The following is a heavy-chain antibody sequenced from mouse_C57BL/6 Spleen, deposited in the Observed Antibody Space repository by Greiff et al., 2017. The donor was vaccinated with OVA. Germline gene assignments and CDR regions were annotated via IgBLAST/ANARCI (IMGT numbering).Heavy chain of an antibody. J-gene: IGHJ2*01. Sequence: VQLQQPGAELVKPGASVKMSCKASGYTFTSYWITWVKQRPGQGLEWIGDIYPGSGSTNYNEKFKSKATLTVDTSSSTAYMQLSSLTSEDSAVYYCARPLGRRNYFDYWGQGTTLTVSS. CDR3: ARPLGRRNYFDY. CDR2: IYPGSGST. V-gene: IGHV1-55*01. D-gene: IGHD4-1*01. CDR1: GYTFTSYW.